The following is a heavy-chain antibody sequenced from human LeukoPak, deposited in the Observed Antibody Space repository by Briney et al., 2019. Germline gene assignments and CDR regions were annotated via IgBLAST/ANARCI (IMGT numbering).Heavy chain of an antibody. Sequence: SETLSLTCNVSGVSIRGSNYYWGLIRQPPGKGLQWIGSIHYSGTTYYNPSLKSRVTISVDTSKNHFSLQLSSVSAADTAVYYCARTSSGPNWFDPWGQGTLVTVSS. V-gene: IGHV4-39*02. CDR1: GVSIRGSNYY. J-gene: IGHJ5*02. CDR2: IHYSGTT. D-gene: IGHD3-22*01. CDR3: ARTSSGPNWFDP.